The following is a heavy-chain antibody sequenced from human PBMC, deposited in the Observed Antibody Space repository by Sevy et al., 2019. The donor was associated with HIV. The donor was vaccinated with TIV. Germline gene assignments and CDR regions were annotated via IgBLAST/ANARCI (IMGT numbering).Heavy chain of an antibody. J-gene: IGHJ4*02. CDR1: GCSITSLY. Sequence: SETLSLTCTVSGCSITSLYWNWIRQPPGKGLEWIANIYYNGHINDNPSLRSRVTLSLDTSKNQFSLRLSSVTAADTAMYYCAGENAWGRGYSWGQGTLVTVSS. D-gene: IGHD1-26*01. CDR2: IYYNGHI. CDR3: AGENAWGRGYS. V-gene: IGHV4-59*08.